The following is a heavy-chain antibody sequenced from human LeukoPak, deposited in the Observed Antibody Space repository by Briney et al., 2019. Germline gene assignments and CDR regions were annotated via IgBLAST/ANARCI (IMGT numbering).Heavy chain of an antibody. CDR2: IYYSGST. V-gene: IGHV4-59*01. Sequence: LSETLSLTCTVSGGSISSYYWSWIRQPPGKGLEWIGYIYYSGSTNYNPSLKSRVTISVDTSKNLFSLKLSSVTAADTAVYYCARVPGGWFGELLFDYWGQGTLVTVSS. D-gene: IGHD3-10*01. CDR1: GGSISSYY. J-gene: IGHJ4*02. CDR3: ARVPGGWFGELLFDY.